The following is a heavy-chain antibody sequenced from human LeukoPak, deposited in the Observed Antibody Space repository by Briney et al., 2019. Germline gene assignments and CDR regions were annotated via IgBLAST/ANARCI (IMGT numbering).Heavy chain of an antibody. V-gene: IGHV3-23*01. D-gene: IGHD3-22*01. CDR3: AKDEYYYDSSGATRFDP. CDR2: ISGSGGST. CDR1: GFTFSSYA. Sequence: PGGSLRLPCAASGFTFSSYAMSWVRQAPGKGLGWVSAISGSGGSTYYADSVKGRFTISRDNSKNTLYLQMNSLRAEDTAVYYCAKDEYYYDSSGATRFDPWGQGTLVTVSS. J-gene: IGHJ5*02.